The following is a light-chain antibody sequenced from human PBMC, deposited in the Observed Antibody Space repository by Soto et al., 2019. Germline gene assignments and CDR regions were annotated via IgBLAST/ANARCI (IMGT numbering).Light chain of an antibody. J-gene: IGLJ1*01. CDR1: SSNIGSNT. CDR3: AAWDDSLNGLV. CDR2: SNN. V-gene: IGLV1-44*01. Sequence: QSVLTQPPSASGTPGQRVTISCSGSSSNIGSNTVNWYQQLPGTAPKLLIYSNNQRTSGVPDRFSGSKSGTSASLAISGLQSEAEADSYCAAWDDSLNGLVFGTGTKVTVL.